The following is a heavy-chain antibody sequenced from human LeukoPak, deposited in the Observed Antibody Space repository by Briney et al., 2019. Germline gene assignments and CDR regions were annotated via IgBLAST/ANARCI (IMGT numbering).Heavy chain of an antibody. CDR2: INSGGSTI. V-gene: IGHV3-11*01. D-gene: IGHD5-12*01. Sequence: PGESLRLSCAASGFTFSDYYMSWIRQAPGKGLEWLSYINSGGSTIYHADSVRGRFTVSRDNDKNSLSLQMNSLRAEDTAVYYWVRGFVATSEFDYWGQGTLVTVSS. CDR1: GFTFSDYY. J-gene: IGHJ4*02. CDR3: VRGFVATSEFDY.